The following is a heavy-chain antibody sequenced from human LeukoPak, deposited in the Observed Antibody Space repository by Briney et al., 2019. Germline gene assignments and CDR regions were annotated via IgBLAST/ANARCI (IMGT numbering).Heavy chain of an antibody. J-gene: IGHJ4*02. V-gene: IGHV4-34*01. D-gene: IGHD3-10*02. CDR2: INHSGST. CDR3: ARGPPMSY. Sequence: GSLRLSCAASGFTFSNYAIHWVRQAPGKGLEWIGEINHSGSTNYNPSLKSRVTISVDTSKNQFSLKLSSVTAADTAVYYCARGPPMSYWGQGTLVTVSS. CDR1: GFTFSNYA.